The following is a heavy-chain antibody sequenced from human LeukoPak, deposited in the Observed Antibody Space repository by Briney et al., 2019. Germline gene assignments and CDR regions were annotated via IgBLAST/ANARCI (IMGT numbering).Heavy chain of an antibody. Sequence: GGSLRLSCAASGFTFSTYAMTWVRQAPGKGLEWVSAISGGGDSTYYADSVKGRFTIPRDNSKNTLYLQMNSLRVEDTAVYYCAKGNYYYYMDVWGNGTTVTVSS. J-gene: IGHJ6*03. CDR2: ISGGGDST. CDR1: GFTFSTYA. CDR3: AKGNYYYYMDV. V-gene: IGHV3-23*01.